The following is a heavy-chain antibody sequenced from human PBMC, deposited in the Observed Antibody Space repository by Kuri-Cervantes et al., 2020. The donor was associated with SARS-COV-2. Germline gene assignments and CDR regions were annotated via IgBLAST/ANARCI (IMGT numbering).Heavy chain of an antibody. V-gene: IGHV3-23*01. CDR3: AKALSGCAGDCPTR. CDR1: GVTFSGEA. CDR2: ISSSGLTT. J-gene: IGHJ4*02. Sequence: GESLKISCEVSGVTFSGEAMSWVRQAPGKGLEWVAVISSSGLTTHYADSVKGRFIISRDNSKNTLFLQMNSLRAGDTAVYYCAKALSGCAGDCPTRWGQGTLVTVSS. D-gene: IGHD2-21*01.